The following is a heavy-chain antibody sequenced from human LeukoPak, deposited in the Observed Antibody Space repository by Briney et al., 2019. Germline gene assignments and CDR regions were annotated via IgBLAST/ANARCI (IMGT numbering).Heavy chain of an antibody. CDR3: ARRSTLYCTNGVCYGY. V-gene: IGHV1-2*02. D-gene: IGHD2-8*01. Sequence: GASVKVSCKASGYTLTGFYLHWVRQAPGQGLEWMGWINPNSGGTNYAQKFQGRVTMTRDTSISTAYMELSRLRSDDTAVYYCARRSTLYCTNGVCYGYWGQGTLVTVSS. CDR1: GYTLTGFY. J-gene: IGHJ4*02. CDR2: INPNSGGT.